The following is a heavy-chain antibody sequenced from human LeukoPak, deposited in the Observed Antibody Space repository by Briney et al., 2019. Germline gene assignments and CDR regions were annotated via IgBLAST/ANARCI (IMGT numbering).Heavy chain of an antibody. CDR2: IYYSGST. CDR1: GGSISSYY. V-gene: IGHV4-59*01. D-gene: IGHD2-8*02. CDR3: AREHAGGAIDY. J-gene: IGHJ4*02. Sequence: PSETLSLTCTVSGGSISSYYWSWIRQPPGKGLEWIGYIYYSGSTNYNPSLKSRVTISVDTSKNQLSLKLSSVTAADTAVYYCAREHAGGAIDYWGQGTLVTVSS.